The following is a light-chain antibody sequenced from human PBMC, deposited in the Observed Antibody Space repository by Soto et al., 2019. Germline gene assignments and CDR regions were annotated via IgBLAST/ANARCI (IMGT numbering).Light chain of an antibody. Sequence: DIQMTQSPSSLSASLGVRVTITCRTSQGIGVYLAWFQQKPGKVPKLLIYAASTLQSGVPSRFSGSGSETDVTLTITSLQPEDVATYYCQKYNSAPLTFGGGTKVEIK. CDR2: AAS. CDR3: QKYNSAPLT. J-gene: IGKJ4*01. CDR1: QGIGVY. V-gene: IGKV1-27*01.